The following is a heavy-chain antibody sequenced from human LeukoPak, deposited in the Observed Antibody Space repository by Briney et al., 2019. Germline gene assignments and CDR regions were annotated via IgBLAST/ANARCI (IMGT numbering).Heavy chain of an antibody. CDR1: GGSFSGYY. CDR2: INHSGSA. CDR3: ARAADYLGSGSQLGY. V-gene: IGHV4-34*01. J-gene: IGHJ4*02. Sequence: PSETLSLTCGVYGGSFSGYYWSWIRQPPGKGLEWIGEINHSGSAKYNPFLKSRVTISVDTSKKQFSLELSSVTAADTAVYHCARAADYLGSGSQLGYWSQGSLVTVSS. D-gene: IGHD3-10*01.